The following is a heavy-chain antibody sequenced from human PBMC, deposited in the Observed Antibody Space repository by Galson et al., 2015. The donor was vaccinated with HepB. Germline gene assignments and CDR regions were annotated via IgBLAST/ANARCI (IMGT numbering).Heavy chain of an antibody. J-gene: IGHJ4*02. CDR1: GGTFRSYT. D-gene: IGHD3-22*01. Sequence: SVKVSCKASGGTFRSYTISWVRQAPGQGLEWMGRINPMLGVPNHAQKFHGRVTITADKSTSTAYMQLSSLRSDDTAVYYCATSQRPAYYDDSSGYYERFDYWGQGTLVTVSS. CDR2: INPMLGVP. CDR3: ATSQRPAYYDDSSGYYERFDY. V-gene: IGHV1-69*02.